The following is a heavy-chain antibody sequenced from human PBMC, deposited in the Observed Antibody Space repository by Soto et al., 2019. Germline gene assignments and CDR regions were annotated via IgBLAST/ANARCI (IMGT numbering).Heavy chain of an antibody. J-gene: IGHJ5*02. CDR1: GGSISSYY. D-gene: IGHD1-26*01. V-gene: IGHV4-59*01. Sequence: PSETLSLTCTVSGGSISSYYWSWIRQPPGKGLEWIGYIYYSGSTNYNPSLKSRVTISVDTSKNQFSLKLSSVTAADTAVYYCARADIVGAIIWFDPWGQGTLVTVSS. CDR2: IYYSGST. CDR3: ARADIVGAIIWFDP.